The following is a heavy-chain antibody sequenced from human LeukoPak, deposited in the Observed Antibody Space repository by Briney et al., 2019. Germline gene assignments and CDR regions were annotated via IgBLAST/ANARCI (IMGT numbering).Heavy chain of an antibody. D-gene: IGHD5-24*01. CDR2: IRYDGSNK. V-gene: IGHV3-30*02. Sequence: GGFLRLSCAASGFTFSSYGMHWVRQAPGKGLEWVAFIRYDGSNKYYADSVKGRFTISRDNSKNTLYLQMNSLRAEDTAVYYCAKARDGYYYYKDVWGKGTTVTVSS. CDR1: GFTFSSYG. CDR3: AKARDGYYYYKDV. J-gene: IGHJ6*03.